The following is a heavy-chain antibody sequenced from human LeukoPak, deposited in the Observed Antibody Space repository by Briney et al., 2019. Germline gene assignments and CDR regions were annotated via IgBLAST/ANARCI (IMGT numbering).Heavy chain of an antibody. J-gene: IGHJ3*02. CDR1: GYTFTSYY. V-gene: IGHV1-46*01. Sequence: GASVKVSCKASGYTFTSYYMHWVRQAPGQGLEWMGIINPSGGSTSYAQKFQGRVTMTRDTSTSTVYMELSSLRSEDTAVYYCAKDQRTQWLVPPDAFDIWGQGTMVTVSS. D-gene: IGHD6-19*01. CDR2: INPSGGST. CDR3: AKDQRTQWLVPPDAFDI.